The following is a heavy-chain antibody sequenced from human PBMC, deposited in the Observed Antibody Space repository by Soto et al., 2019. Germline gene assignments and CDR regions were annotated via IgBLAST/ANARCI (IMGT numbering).Heavy chain of an antibody. D-gene: IGHD2-15*01. V-gene: IGHV4-59*01. CDR3: ARGGCSGGSCQALDY. CDR1: GDFLSSYY. CDR2: IYYSGIT. J-gene: IGHJ4*02. Sequence: PSETLSLTCTVSGDFLSSYYWSWIRQSPVKGLEWIGYIYYSGITNYNASLKSRVTMSIDTSKNQFSLKLNSVTAADTAVYFCARGGCSGGSCQALDYSAPGTLVTGSS.